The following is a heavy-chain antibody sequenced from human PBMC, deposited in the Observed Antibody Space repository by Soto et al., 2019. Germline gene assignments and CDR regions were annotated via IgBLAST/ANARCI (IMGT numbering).Heavy chain of an antibody. Sequence: GGSLRLSCAASGFTFSDYYMTWIRQAPGKGLEWVSYISTNGDTIYYADSVSGGFTLSRDNAKNSLSLQMNGLGAEDAAVYYCARGGLSVYDWFSFDYWGQGILVTVSS. CDR2: ISTNGDTI. CDR1: GFTFSDYY. D-gene: IGHD5-12*01. V-gene: IGHV3-11*01. J-gene: IGHJ4*02. CDR3: ARGGLSVYDWFSFDY.